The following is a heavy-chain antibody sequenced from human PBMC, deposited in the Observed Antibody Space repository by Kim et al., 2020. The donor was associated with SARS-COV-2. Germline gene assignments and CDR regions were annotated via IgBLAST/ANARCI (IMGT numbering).Heavy chain of an antibody. V-gene: IGHV1-69*13. CDR3: ARSLFNTAMVTEFDY. CDR2: IIPIFGTA. D-gene: IGHD5-18*01. Sequence: SVKVSCKASGGTFSSYAISWVRQAPGQGLEWMGGIIPIFGTANYAQKFQGRVTITADESTSTAYMELSSLRSEDTAVYYCARSLFNTAMVTEFDYWGQGTLVTVSS. CDR1: GGTFSSYA. J-gene: IGHJ4*02.